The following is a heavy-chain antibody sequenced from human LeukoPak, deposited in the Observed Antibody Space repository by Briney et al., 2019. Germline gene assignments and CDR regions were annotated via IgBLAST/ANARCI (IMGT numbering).Heavy chain of an antibody. CDR2: LTSDGGST. J-gene: IGHJ4*02. CDR1: GFTFSSYD. Sequence: GGSLRLSCAASGFTFSSYDMSWVRQAPGKGLEWVSSLTSDGGSTEYADSVKGRFTISRDNSKNTLYLQMNSLRAEDTALYFCAKSLVRWAFDYWGQGVLVTVSS. D-gene: IGHD1-26*01. CDR3: AKSLVRWAFDY. V-gene: IGHV3-23*01.